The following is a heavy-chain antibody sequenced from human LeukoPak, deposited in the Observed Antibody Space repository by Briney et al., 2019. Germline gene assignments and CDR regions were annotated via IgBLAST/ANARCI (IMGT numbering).Heavy chain of an antibody. CDR1: RYTFTDYY. CDR3: AKNSFDSYDTSGYFYFDH. D-gene: IGHD3-22*01. V-gene: IGHV1-2*02. J-gene: IGHJ4*02. Sequence: GASVKVSCKASRYTFTDYYIHWVRQAPGQGLEWMGWINPTTGGTNYAQKFQGRVTMTRDTSIATAYMELSGLRSDDTAVYYCAKNSFDSYDTSGYFYFDHWGQGTLVTVSS. CDR2: INPTTGGT.